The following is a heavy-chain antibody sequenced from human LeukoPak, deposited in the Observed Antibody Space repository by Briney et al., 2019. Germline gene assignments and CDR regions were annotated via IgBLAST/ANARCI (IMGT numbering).Heavy chain of an antibody. J-gene: IGHJ4*02. D-gene: IGHD5/OR15-5a*01. Sequence: GGSLRLSCAASGFTFSDYYMSWIRQAPGKGLEWVSYISGGSDYTNYADAVKGRFTISRDNAKNSLSLQMSSLRAEDTALYFCARSAGRLSPIDDWGQGTLVTVSS. CDR1: GFTFSDYY. V-gene: IGHV3-11*06. CDR3: ARSAGRLSPIDD. CDR2: ISGGSDYT.